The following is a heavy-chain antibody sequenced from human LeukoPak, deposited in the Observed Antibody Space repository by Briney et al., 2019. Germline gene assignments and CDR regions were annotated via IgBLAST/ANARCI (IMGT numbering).Heavy chain of an antibody. CDR1: GFTVSSNY. CDR2: ISGSGGST. J-gene: IGHJ4*02. D-gene: IGHD6-13*01. V-gene: IGHV3-23*01. Sequence: GGSLRLSCAASGFTVSSNYMNWVRQAPGKGLEWVSAISGSGGSTYYADSVKGRFTISRDNSKNTLYLQMNSLRAEDTAVYYCAKAPRTPYSSSWYYFDYWGQGTLVTVSS. CDR3: AKAPRTPYSSSWYYFDY.